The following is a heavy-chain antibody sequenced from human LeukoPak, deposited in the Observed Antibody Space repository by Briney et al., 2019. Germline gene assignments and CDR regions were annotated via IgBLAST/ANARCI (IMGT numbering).Heavy chain of an antibody. CDR1: GYTLTELS. CDR3: ATDINLYLDSY. CDR2: FDPEDVET. J-gene: IGHJ4*02. V-gene: IGHV1-24*01. Sequence: ASVKGSCKVSGYTLTELSMHWVRQAPGKGLEWMGGFDPEDVETIYAQKLQRRVTMTEDTSTDTAYMELSSLRSEDTAVYYCATDINLYLDSYWGQGTLVTVSS. D-gene: IGHD1-1*01.